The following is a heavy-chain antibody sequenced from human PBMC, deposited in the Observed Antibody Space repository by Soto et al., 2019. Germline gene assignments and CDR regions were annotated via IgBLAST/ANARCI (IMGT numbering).Heavy chain of an antibody. CDR2: IDSSGGTV. J-gene: IGHJ6*03. CDR3: ARDAGGDYDFWSGYSNYYMDV. Sequence: QVQLVESGGGSVKPGGSLRLSCEASGFTFNDYYMSWIRQAPGMGLECVSYIDSSGGTVFYADSVKGRFPISRDNAKNSLYLQMTSLRAEDTAVYYCARDAGGDYDFWSGYSNYYMDVWGKGDTVTVSS. CDR1: GFTFNDYY. V-gene: IGHV3-11*01. D-gene: IGHD3-3*01.